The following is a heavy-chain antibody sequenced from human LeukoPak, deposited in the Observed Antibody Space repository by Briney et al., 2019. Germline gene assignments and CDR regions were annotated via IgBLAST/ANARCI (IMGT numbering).Heavy chain of an antibody. V-gene: IGHV4-38-2*02. CDR3: ARERYSSSWSSYYYYYYMDV. CDR2: IYHSGST. Sequence: SETLSLTCTVSGYSISSGYYWGWIRQPPGKGLAWIGSIYHSGSTNYNPSLKSRVTISVDTSKNQFSLKLSSVTAADTAVYYCARERYSSSWSSYYYYYYMDVWGKGTTVTISS. D-gene: IGHD6-13*01. CDR1: GYSISSGYY. J-gene: IGHJ6*03.